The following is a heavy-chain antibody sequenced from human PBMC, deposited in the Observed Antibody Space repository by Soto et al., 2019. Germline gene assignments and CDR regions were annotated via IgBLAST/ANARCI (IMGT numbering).Heavy chain of an antibody. CDR2: IYHAGNT. CDR3: ARWDFRYGFDV. J-gene: IGHJ6*02. CDR1: GGSVKIPNHH. D-gene: IGHD1-26*01. V-gene: IGHV4-61*01. Sequence: QVQLQGSGPGLVKPSETLSLTCTVSGGSVKIPNHHCHWIRQSPGKKLEWIGFIYHAGNTTYNPSLSSRVAMSLDTAKNQFYLELTSVTAADTAIYSCARWDFRYGFDVWGQGTTVTVSS.